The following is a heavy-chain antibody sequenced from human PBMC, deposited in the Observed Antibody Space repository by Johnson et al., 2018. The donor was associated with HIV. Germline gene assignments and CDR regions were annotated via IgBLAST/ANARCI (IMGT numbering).Heavy chain of an antibody. J-gene: IGHJ3*02. D-gene: IGHD2-15*01. CDR1: GFTFSSYD. CDR2: ISYDGSNE. V-gene: IGHV3-33*05. Sequence: QVQLVESGGGVVQPGGSLRLSCAASGFTFSSYDMHWVRQAPGKGMDWVAFISYDGSNEYYADSVKGRFTISRDNSKNALYLQMNSLRAEDTAVYFCARDPCTGASCLPGAFDIWGQGTLVTVSS. CDR3: ARDPCTGASCLPGAFDI.